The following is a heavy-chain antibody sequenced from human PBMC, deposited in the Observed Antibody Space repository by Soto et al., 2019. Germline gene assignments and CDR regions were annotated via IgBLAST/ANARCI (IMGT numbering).Heavy chain of an antibody. J-gene: IGHJ6*02. Sequence: GGSLRLSCAASGFTFSSYSMNWVRQAPGKGLEWVSYISSSSSTIYYADSVKGRFTISRDNAKNSLYLQMNSLREEDTAVYYCARDLWFGAPRGYYGMDVWGQGTTVTVSS. CDR2: ISSSSSTI. V-gene: IGHV3-48*02. CDR3: ARDLWFGAPRGYYGMDV. D-gene: IGHD3-10*01. CDR1: GFTFSSYS.